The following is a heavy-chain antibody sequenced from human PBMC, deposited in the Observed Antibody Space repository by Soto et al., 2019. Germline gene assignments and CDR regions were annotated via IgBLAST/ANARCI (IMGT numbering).Heavy chain of an antibody. D-gene: IGHD3-22*01. J-gene: IGHJ5*02. CDR1: GGSISSYY. CDR2: IYYSGST. V-gene: IGHV4-59*01. Sequence: SETLSLTCTVSGGSISSYYWSWIRQPPGKGLEWIGYIYYSGSTNYNPSLKSRVTISVDTSKNQFSLKLSSVTAADTAVYYCAREWAAYYYDSSGYYNWFDPWGQGTLVNVS. CDR3: AREWAAYYYDSSGYYNWFDP.